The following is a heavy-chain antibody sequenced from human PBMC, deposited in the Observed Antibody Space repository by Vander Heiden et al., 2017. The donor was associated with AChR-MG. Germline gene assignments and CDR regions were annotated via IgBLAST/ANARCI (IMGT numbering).Heavy chain of an antibody. CDR2: INHSGST. CDR1: GGSFSGYY. J-gene: IGHJ5*02. Sequence: QVQLQQWGAGLLKPSETLSLTCAGYGGSFSGYYWSWIRQPPGKGLEWIGEINHSGSTNYNPSLKSRVTISVDTSKNQFSLKLSSVTAADTAVYYCASYSGSYPPTWGQGTLVTVSS. V-gene: IGHV4-34*01. CDR3: ASYSGSYPPT. D-gene: IGHD1-26*01.